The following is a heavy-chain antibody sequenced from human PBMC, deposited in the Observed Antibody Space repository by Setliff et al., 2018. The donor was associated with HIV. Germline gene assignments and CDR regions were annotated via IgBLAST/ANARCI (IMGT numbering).Heavy chain of an antibody. CDR1: GFTFSSYS. CDR2: ISSSSSYI. J-gene: IGHJ6*04. CDR3: LVAVEEDV. Sequence: PGGSLRLSCAASGFTFSSYSMNGVRPATGKGLEWVSSISSSSSYIYYADSVKGRFTIARDNAKNSLYLQMNSLRAEDTAVYYCLVAVEEDVWGKGTTVTVSS. D-gene: IGHD5-12*01. V-gene: IGHV3-21*01.